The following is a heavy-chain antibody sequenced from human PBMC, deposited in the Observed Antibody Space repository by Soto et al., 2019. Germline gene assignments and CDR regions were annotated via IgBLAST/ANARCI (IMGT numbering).Heavy chain of an antibody. CDR2: IYYSGST. J-gene: IGHJ3*02. V-gene: IGHV4-31*03. D-gene: IGHD3-9*01. CDR1: GGSISSGGYY. CDR3: AGGLRYFDWLLLGGAFDI. Sequence: PSETLSLTCTVSGGSISSGGYYWSWIRQHPGKGLEWIGYIYYSGSTYYNPSLKSRVTISVDTSKNQFSLKLSSVTAADTAVYYCAGGLRYFDWLLLGGAFDIWGQGTMVTVSS.